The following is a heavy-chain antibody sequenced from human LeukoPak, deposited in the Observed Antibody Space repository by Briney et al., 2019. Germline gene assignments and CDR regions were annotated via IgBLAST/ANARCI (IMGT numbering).Heavy chain of an antibody. CDR3: ARNIAVAGQGWFDP. Sequence: SETLSLTCTVSGGSISGYYWNWIRQSPGKGLEWIAYIYYTGNANYNPSLKSRVTISVDTSKNQFSLKLSSVTAADTAVYYCARNIAVAGQGWFDPWGQGTLVTVSS. J-gene: IGHJ5*02. D-gene: IGHD6-19*01. CDR1: GGSISGYY. V-gene: IGHV4-59*12. CDR2: IYYTGNA.